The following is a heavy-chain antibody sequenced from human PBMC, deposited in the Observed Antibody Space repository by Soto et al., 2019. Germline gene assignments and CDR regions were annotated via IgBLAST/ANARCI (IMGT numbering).Heavy chain of an antibody. V-gene: IGHV4-59*01. CDR1: GGSINSYY. CDR2: IYYNGNT. D-gene: IGHD5-18*01. CDR3: ARGYHGYSYANFDY. J-gene: IGHJ4*02. Sequence: QVQLQESGPGLVKPSKTLSLTCNVSGGSINSYYWNWIRQPPGKGLEWIAYIYYNGNTDSNPSLESRATISLDTPKNQLSLKLSSVTAADTAVYYCARGYHGYSYANFDYWGQGILVTVSS.